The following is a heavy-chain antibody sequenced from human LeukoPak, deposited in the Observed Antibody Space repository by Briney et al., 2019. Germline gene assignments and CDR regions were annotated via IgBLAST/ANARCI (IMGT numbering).Heavy chain of an antibody. CDR3: ARRYCSSTSCRKRWFDP. Sequence: SRTLSLTCTVSGGSISSGGYYWSWIRQPPGKGLEWIGYIYHSGSTYYNPSLKSRVTISVDRSKNQFSLKLSSVTAADTAVYYCARRYCSSTSCRKRWFDPWGQGTLVTVSS. J-gene: IGHJ5*02. V-gene: IGHV4-30-2*01. CDR2: IYHSGST. D-gene: IGHD2-2*01. CDR1: GGSISSGGYY.